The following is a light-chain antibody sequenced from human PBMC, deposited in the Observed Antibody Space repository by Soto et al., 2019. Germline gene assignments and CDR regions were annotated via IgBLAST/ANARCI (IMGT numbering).Light chain of an antibody. J-gene: IGKJ4*01. CDR2: WAS. CDR3: QQHFTAPLN. Sequence: IVMTQSPDSLAVSLGERATINCKSSQSVLSTSNNKNYLSWHQQKPGQPPRLLIYWASTRESGVPDRFSGSGSGTDFTLTISSLQAEDVAIYYCQQHFTAPLNFGGGTKVDIK. V-gene: IGKV4-1*01. CDR1: QSVLSTSNNKNY.